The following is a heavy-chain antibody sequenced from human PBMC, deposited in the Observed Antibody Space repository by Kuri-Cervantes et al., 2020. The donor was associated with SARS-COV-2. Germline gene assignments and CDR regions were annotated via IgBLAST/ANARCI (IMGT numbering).Heavy chain of an antibody. Sequence: GGSLRLSCAASGFTFSDYYMSWIRQAQGKGLEWVSYISSSGSTIYYADSVKGRFTISRDNSKNTLYLQMNSLRAEDTAVYYCAKPGVVRSAFDYWGQGTLVTVSS. CDR3: AKPGVVRSAFDY. D-gene: IGHD3-3*01. CDR2: ISSSGSTI. CDR1: GFTFSDYY. J-gene: IGHJ4*02. V-gene: IGHV3-11*04.